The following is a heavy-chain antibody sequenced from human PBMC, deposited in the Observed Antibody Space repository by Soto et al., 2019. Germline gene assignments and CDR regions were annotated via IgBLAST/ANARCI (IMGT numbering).Heavy chain of an antibody. CDR2: IDPTDSYT. CDR1: GYSFTSYW. V-gene: IGHV5-10-1*01. CDR3: ARQAYYYYGMDV. J-gene: IGHJ6*02. Sequence: GESLKISCKASGYSFTSYWITWVRQMPGKGLEWMGRIDPTDSYTNYSPSFQGHVTISADKSISTAYLQWSSLKASDTAMYYCARQAYYYYGMDVWGQGTTVTVSS.